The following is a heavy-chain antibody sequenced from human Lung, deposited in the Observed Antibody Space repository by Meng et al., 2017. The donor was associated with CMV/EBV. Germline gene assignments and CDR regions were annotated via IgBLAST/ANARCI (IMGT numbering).Heavy chain of an antibody. D-gene: IGHD6-6*01. Sequence: GEXXKISCKGSGYTFTKYWIGWVRQMPGKGLEWMGIVYPRDSDMRYSPSFQGQVTISADKSINTAYLRWSSLKASDSAMYYCARRGEDSSLPDYYFYGMDVWXQGTTVTVSS. CDR1: GYTFTKYW. CDR2: VYPRDSDM. CDR3: ARRGEDSSLPDYYFYGMDV. V-gene: IGHV5-51*01. J-gene: IGHJ6*02.